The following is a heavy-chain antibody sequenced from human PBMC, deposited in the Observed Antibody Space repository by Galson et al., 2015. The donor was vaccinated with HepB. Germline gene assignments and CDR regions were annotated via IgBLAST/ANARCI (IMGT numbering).Heavy chain of an antibody. D-gene: IGHD6-13*01. Sequence: SLRLSCAASGFTFSSYAMSWVRQAPGKGLEWVSAISGGGGSTYNADSVKGRFTISRDNSKNTLYLQMNSLRAEDTAVYYCARTYTNSWYYCDYWGRGTLVTVSS. V-gene: IGHV3-23*01. CDR1: GFTFSSYA. CDR3: ARTYTNSWYYCDY. J-gene: IGHJ4*02. CDR2: ISGGGGST.